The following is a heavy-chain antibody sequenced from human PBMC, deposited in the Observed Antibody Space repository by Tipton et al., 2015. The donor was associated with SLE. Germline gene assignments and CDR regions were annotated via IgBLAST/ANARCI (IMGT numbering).Heavy chain of an antibody. CDR3: ARGPPFMEWERNWFDP. J-gene: IGHJ5*02. CDR2: VNHSGST. D-gene: IGHD3-3*02. CDR1: GGSFSGYY. Sequence: GLVKPSETLSLTCAVYGGSFSGYYWSWIRQPPGKGLEWIGEVNHSGSTNYNPSLKSRVTISVDRSKNQFSLKLTSVTAADTAVYYCARGPPFMEWERNWFDPWGQGTQVTVSS. V-gene: IGHV4-34*01.